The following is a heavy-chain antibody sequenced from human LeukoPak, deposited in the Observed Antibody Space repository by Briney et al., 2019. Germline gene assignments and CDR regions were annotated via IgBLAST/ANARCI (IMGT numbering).Heavy chain of an antibody. J-gene: IGHJ5*02. D-gene: IGHD2-2*01. CDR3: ARGQIVVVPAAMGYGWFDP. CDR1: GATFSSYA. Sequence: SVKVSCKASGATFSSYAISWVRQAPGQGLEWMGGIIPIFGTANYAQKFQGRVTITADESTSTAYMELSSLRSEDTAVYYCARGQIVVVPAAMGYGWFDPWGQGTLVTVSS. CDR2: IIPIFGTA. V-gene: IGHV1-69*01.